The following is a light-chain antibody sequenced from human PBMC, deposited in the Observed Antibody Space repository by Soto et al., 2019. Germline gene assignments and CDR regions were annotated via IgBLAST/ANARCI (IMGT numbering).Light chain of an antibody. CDR1: SSDVGSYNL. V-gene: IGLV2-23*01. CDR2: EDS. Sequence: QSVLTQPASVSGSPGQSITISCTGTSSDVGSYNLVSWYQQHPGKAPKCIIYEDSERPSGVSNRFSGSKSGNTASLTISGLQAEDEAHYYCCSYAGSDTSVFGGGTQLTVL. J-gene: IGLJ3*02. CDR3: CSYAGSDTSV.